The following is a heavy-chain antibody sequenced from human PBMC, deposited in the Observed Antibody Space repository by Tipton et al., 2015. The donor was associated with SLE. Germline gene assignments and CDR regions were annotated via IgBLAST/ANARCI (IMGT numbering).Heavy chain of an antibody. V-gene: IGHV4-4*08. J-gene: IGHJ4*02. Sequence: TLSLTCAVFGGSFNSFYWTWIRQPPGKGLEWLGRIYSSGNTNYNPSLKSRVTISAGSSKNHFSLKLTSVTAADTAVYYCARGIHLWHSDYWGQGTLVTVSS. D-gene: IGHD5-18*01. CDR1: GGSFNSFY. CDR3: ARGIHLWHSDY. CDR2: IYSSGNT.